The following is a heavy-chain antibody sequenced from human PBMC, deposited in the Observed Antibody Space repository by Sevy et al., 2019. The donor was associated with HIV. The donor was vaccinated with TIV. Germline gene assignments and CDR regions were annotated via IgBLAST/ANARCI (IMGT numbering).Heavy chain of an antibody. J-gene: IGHJ4*02. CDR3: AITKDYYDSSGCPFDY. CDR1: GYTLSQVS. CDR2: FDPEDGET. V-gene: IGHV1-24*01. Sequence: ASVKVSCKVSGYTLSQVSMHWVRQVPGKGLEWMGSFDPEDGETIYAQKFQGRLTMTVDTSTDTAYMELSSLKSEDTAVFYCAITKDYYDSSGCPFDYWGQGTLVTVSS. D-gene: IGHD3-22*01.